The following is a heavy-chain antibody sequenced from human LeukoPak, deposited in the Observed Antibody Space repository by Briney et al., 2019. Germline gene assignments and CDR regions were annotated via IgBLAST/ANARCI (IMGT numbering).Heavy chain of an antibody. CDR2: FDPEDGET. D-gene: IGHD2-2*01. CDR3: ATDQGEGTRLFDY. V-gene: IGHV1-24*01. Sequence: ASVKVSCKVSGYTLTELSMHWVRQAPGKGLEWMGGFDPEDGETIYAQKFQGRVTMTEDTSTDTPYMELSSLRSEDTAVYYCATDQGEGTRLFDYWGQGTLVTVSS. CDR1: GYTLTELS. J-gene: IGHJ4*02.